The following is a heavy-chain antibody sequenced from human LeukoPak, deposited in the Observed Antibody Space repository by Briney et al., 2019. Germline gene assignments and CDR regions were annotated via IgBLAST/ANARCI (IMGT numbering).Heavy chain of an antibody. J-gene: IGHJ4*02. CDR1: GFTFDDYA. Sequence: PGGSLRLSCAASGFTFDDYAMHWVRPAPGKGLEWVSGISWNSGSIGYADSVKGRFTISRDNAKNSLYLQMNSLRAEDTALYYCAKDAGPVIAADPFDYWGQGTLVTVSS. V-gene: IGHV3-9*01. D-gene: IGHD6-13*01. CDR2: ISWNSGSI. CDR3: AKDAGPVIAADPFDY.